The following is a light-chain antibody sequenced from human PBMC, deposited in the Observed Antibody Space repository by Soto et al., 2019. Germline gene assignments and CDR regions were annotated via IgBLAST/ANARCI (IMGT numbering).Light chain of an antibody. J-gene: IGLJ2*01. V-gene: IGLV2-8*01. Sequence: QSALTQSPAASGSPGQSVTISCIGTSDDVGGYNYVSWYQQHPGKAPKLMIYEVSKRPSGVPDRFSGSKSGSTASLTFSGLPSEDAAVYYSRSYAHSSSFVLFGGGTKLTVL. CDR3: RSYAHSSSFVL. CDR2: EVS. CDR1: SDDVGGYNY.